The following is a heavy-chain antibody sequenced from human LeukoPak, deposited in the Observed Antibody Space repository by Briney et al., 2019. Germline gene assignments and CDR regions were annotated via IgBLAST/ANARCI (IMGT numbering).Heavy chain of an antibody. V-gene: IGHV4-61*02. CDR3: ARENWRSKSIDFDS. D-gene: IGHD6-6*01. J-gene: IGHJ4*02. Sequence: PSETLSLTCTVSGGSLSSGSDYWSWIRQSAGKGLEWIGRIYASGSTNYNPSLKSRVTMSVDTSKNQFSLRLSSVTAADTAAYFCARENWRSKSIDFDSWGQGTLVTVSS. CDR2: IYASGST. CDR1: GGSLSSGSDY.